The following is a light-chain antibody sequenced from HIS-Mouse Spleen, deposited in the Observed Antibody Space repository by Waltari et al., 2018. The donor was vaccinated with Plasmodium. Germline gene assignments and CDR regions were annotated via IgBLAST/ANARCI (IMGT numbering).Light chain of an antibody. Sequence: EIVLTHSQATLSLSPGESTTLPCRASQSVSSYLAWYQQKPGQAPRLLIYDASNRATGIPARFSGSGSGTDFTLTISSLEPEDFAVYYCQQRSNWPPLTFGGGTKVEIK. J-gene: IGKJ4*01. CDR1: QSVSSY. CDR2: DAS. CDR3: QQRSNWPPLT. V-gene: IGKV3-11*01.